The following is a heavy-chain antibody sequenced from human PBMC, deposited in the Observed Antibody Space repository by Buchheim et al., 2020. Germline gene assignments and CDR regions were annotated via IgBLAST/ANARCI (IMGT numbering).Heavy chain of an antibody. Sequence: QAQLVESGGGVVPPGSSLRLSCAASGFPFSSYAMNWVRQAPGKGLEWVAFILHDGYNIHYADSVRGRFTISRDNSMNTVHLQMNNLRPEDTGVYYCVRDSREYTTSWKFYFYGMGVWGQGTT. D-gene: IGHD6-6*01. CDR3: VRDSREYTTSWKFYFYGMGV. CDR1: GFPFSSYA. CDR2: ILHDGYNI. J-gene: IGHJ6*02. V-gene: IGHV3-30*03.